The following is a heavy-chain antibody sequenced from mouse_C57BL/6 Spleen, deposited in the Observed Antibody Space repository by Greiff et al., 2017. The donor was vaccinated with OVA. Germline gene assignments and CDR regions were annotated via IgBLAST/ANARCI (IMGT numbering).Heavy chain of an antibody. Sequence: EVQLVESGGGLVQPKGSLKLSCAASGFSFNTYAMNWVRQAPGKGLEWVARIRSKSNNYATYYADSVKDRFTISRDDSESMLYLQMNNLKTEDTAMDYCVSPDGYYVGFAYWGQGTLVTVSA. V-gene: IGHV10-1*01. D-gene: IGHD2-3*01. CDR2: IRSKSNNYAT. CDR3: VSPDGYYVGFAY. J-gene: IGHJ3*01. CDR1: GFSFNTYA.